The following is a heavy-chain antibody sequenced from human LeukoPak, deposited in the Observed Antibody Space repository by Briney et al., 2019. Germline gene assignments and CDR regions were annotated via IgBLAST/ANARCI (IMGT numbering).Heavy chain of an antibody. CDR1: GFTFSDYY. V-gene: IGHV3-11*01. J-gene: IGHJ6*03. CDR3: AREGDYIAAAGTYGYYYYYVDV. Sequence: GGSLRLSCAASGFTFSDYYMSWIRQAPGKGLEWVSYISSSGSTIYYADSVKGRFTISRDNAKNSLYLQMNSLRAEDTAVYYCAREGDYIAAAGTYGYYYYYVDVWGKGTTVTVSS. D-gene: IGHD6-13*01. CDR2: ISSSGSTI.